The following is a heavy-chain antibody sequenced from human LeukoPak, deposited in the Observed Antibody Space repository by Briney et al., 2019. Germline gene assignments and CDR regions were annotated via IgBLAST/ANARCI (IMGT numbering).Heavy chain of an antibody. J-gene: IGHJ4*02. CDR2: ISWNSGTI. V-gene: IGHV3-9*01. CDR3: AKDVFTITRGVLEY. Sequence: GGSLRLSCAASGFTFDDYAIHWVRQAPGKGLEWVSGISWNSGTIGYADSVKGRFTISRDNAKNSLYLQMNSLRAEDTALYYCAKDVFTITRGVLEYWGQGTLVTVSS. D-gene: IGHD3-10*01. CDR1: GFTFDDYA.